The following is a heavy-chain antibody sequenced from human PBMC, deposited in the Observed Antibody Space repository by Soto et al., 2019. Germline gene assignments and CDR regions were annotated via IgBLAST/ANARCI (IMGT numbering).Heavy chain of an antibody. Sequence: QVQLEQSGAEVKKPGSSVKVSCKASGGTLSDHGVAWLRQAPGQGLEWMGGTIPVFNTAKYAQKFQGRVTVTADEFTNIAYMELSSLRSEDTAFYFCARGVYGSGNYYTGPSAFDIWGQGTVVIVSS. CDR2: TIPVFNTA. CDR3: ARGVYGSGNYYTGPSAFDI. J-gene: IGHJ3*02. CDR1: GGTLSDHG. D-gene: IGHD3-10*01. V-gene: IGHV1-69*01.